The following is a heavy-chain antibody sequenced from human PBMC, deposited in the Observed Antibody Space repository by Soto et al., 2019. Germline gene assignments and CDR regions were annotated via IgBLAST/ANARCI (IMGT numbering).Heavy chain of an antibody. J-gene: IGHJ5*02. CDR2: INHSGST. CDR3: ARSGGRIAARNWFDP. CDR1: GGSFRGYY. V-gene: IGHV4-34*01. D-gene: IGHD6-6*01. Sequence: SETLALTCAVCGGSFRGYYWSWIRQPPGKGLEWIGEINHSGSTNYNPSLKSRVTISVDTSKNQFSLKLSSVTAADTAVYYCARSGGRIAARNWFDPWGQGTLVTVSS.